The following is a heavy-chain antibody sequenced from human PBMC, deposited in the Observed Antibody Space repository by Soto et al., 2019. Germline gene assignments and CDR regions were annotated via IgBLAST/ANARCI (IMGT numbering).Heavy chain of an antibody. CDR1: GYTFTSYF. D-gene: IGHD6-13*01. Sequence: ASVKVSCKASGYTFTSYFMHWVRQAPGQGLEWMGIINPSGGSTSYAQKFQGRVTMTRDTSTSTVFLELSSLRSGDTAVYFCARDLYSTSWYVRAFDIWG. V-gene: IGHV1-46*03. CDR2: INPSGGST. CDR3: ARDLYSTSWYVRAFDI. J-gene: IGHJ3*02.